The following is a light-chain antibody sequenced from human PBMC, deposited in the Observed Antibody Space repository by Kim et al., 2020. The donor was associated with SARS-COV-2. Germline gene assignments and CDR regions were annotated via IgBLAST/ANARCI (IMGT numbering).Light chain of an antibody. V-gene: IGKV1-39*01. CDR2: AAS. CDR1: QSISRY. J-gene: IGKJ2*01. Sequence: DIQMTQSPTSLSASVGDRVTITCRTSQSISRYLNWYQQKPGKAPKLLIYAASSLESGVPSRFSGSGSGTDFTLTISSLQPEDFATYYCQQDHSTPPYTFRKETNLEI. CDR3: QQDHSTPPYT.